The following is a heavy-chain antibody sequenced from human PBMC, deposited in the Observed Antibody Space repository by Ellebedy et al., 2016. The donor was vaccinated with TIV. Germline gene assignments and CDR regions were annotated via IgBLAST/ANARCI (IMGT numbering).Heavy chain of an antibody. V-gene: IGHV4-38-2*02. CDR1: DYSISRGYY. CDR3: GRDPTTDFYGAAPDV. CDR2: MHYSGST. J-gene: IGHJ6*02. D-gene: IGHD2/OR15-2a*01. Sequence: GSLRLXXTVSDYSISRGYYWGWIRQSPGQGLEWIGSMHYSGSTYYNPSLKSRVTFSVDTSRNELSLKLSSVTAADTAVYYCGRDPTTDFYGAAPDVWGRGTTVTVSS.